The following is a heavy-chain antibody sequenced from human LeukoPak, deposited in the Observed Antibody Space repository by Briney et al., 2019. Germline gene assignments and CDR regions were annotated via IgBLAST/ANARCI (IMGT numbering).Heavy chain of an antibody. J-gene: IGHJ4*02. V-gene: IGHV3-7*03. Sequence: GGSLRLSCAASGFTFSRYWMSWVRQAPGKGLEWVANIKQDGSEKYYVDSVKGRFTISRDNAKNSLYLQMNSLRAEDTAVYFCARGQTTMTNWGQGTLVTVSS. D-gene: IGHD4-17*01. CDR1: GFTFSRYW. CDR3: ARGQTTMTN. CDR2: IKQDGSEK.